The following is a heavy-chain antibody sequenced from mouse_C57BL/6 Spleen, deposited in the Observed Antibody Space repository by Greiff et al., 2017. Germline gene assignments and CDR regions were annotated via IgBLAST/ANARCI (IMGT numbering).Heavy chain of an antibody. J-gene: IGHJ2*01. CDR1: GYAFSSSW. V-gene: IGHV1-82*01. CDR2: IYPADGDT. CDR3: ARDYGSSDFDY. D-gene: IGHD1-1*01. Sequence: VQLMESGPELVKPGASVKMSCKASGYAFSSSWMNWVKQRPGQGLEWIGRIYPADGDTNYNGKFKGKATLTADKSSSTAYMQLSSLTSEDSAVYCCARDYGSSDFDYWGQGTTLTVSS.